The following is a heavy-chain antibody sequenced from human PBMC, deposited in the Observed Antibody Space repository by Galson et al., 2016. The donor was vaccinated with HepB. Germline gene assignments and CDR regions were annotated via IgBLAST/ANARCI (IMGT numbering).Heavy chain of an antibody. Sequence: SLRLSCAASGFTFSSYAMNWVRQAPGKGLEWVSAISGTGGSTYYGDSGKGRFTISRDNSKNTLYLQMNSLRAEDTAVYYCAKGNEESNSGSSWYNWSDPWGQGTLVTVSS. CDR3: AKGNEESNSGSSWYNWSDP. D-gene: IGHD6-13*01. V-gene: IGHV3-23*01. CDR1: GFTFSSYA. J-gene: IGHJ5*02. CDR2: ISGTGGST.